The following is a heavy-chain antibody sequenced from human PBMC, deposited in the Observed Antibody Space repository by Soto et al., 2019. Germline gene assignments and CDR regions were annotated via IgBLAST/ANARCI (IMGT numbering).Heavy chain of an antibody. CDR1: GFTFSADA. V-gene: IGHV3-23*01. J-gene: IGHJ4*02. Sequence: EVQLLESGGGLVQPGGSLRLSCAASGFTFSADAMSWVRQAPGKGLEWVSAISGTSRSTYYADSVQGRFTISRDSARKTLFLQMNTLRAADTAVYCCAILIFGVEYWGQGTQVTVSS. CDR2: ISGTSRST. CDR3: AILIFGVEY. D-gene: IGHD3-3*01.